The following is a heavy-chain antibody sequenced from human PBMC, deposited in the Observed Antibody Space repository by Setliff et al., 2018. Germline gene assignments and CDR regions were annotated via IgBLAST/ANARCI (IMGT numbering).Heavy chain of an antibody. V-gene: IGHV1-18*01. D-gene: IGHD6-19*01. Sequence: AASVKVSCKASGYRFTTYGINWVRQAPGQGLEWMGWISPYNGNTKYAQKFQGRVTISADESTSKAYMELSSLRLDDTAVYYCARGKMDVVAVAGKYCVMDVWGQGTTVTVSS. CDR3: ARGKMDVVAVAGKYCVMDV. J-gene: IGHJ6*02. CDR2: ISPYNGNT. CDR1: GYRFTTYG.